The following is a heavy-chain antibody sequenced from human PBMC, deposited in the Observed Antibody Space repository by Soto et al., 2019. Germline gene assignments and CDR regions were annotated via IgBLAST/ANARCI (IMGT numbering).Heavy chain of an antibody. D-gene: IGHD3-3*01. Sequence: GGSLRLSCAASGFTFSSYWMSWVRQAPGKGLEWVANIKQDGSEKYYVDSVKGRFTISRDNAKNSLYLQMNSLRAEDTAVHYCARATLRFLEWPVGDAFDIWGQGTMVTVSS. V-gene: IGHV3-7*03. J-gene: IGHJ3*02. CDR2: IKQDGSEK. CDR3: ARATLRFLEWPVGDAFDI. CDR1: GFTFSSYW.